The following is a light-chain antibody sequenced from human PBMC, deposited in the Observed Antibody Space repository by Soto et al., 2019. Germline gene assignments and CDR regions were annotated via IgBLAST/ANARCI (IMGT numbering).Light chain of an antibody. CDR3: XQYGSSPWT. CDR2: GAS. CDR1: QTIRSXX. Sequence: ETVLTQSPGTLSLSPGERATLSCRASQTIRSXXLAWYRQTPGQAPRLLIYGASNRATGIADRFSGSGSGXXXXXXXXXLXPEDFALXXXXQYGSSPWTFGQGTKVEIK. V-gene: IGKV3-20*01. J-gene: IGKJ1*01.